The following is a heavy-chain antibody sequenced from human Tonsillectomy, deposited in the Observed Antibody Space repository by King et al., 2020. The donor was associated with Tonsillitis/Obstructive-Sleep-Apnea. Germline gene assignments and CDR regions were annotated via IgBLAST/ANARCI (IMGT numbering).Heavy chain of an antibody. CDR3: ARGIAAESGIDY. CDR2: VSHSGTT. D-gene: IGHD2-21*01. J-gene: IGHJ4*02. CDR1: GYSVGSGYF. V-gene: IGHV4-38-2*02. Sequence: QLQESGPGLVKPSETLSLICTVSGYSVGSGYFWGWIRQPPGRGLEYIAAVSHSGTTFYNPSLESRVTISLDTSQNQFPLKLRSVSAADTAVYYCARGIAAESGIDYWGQGTLVTVSS.